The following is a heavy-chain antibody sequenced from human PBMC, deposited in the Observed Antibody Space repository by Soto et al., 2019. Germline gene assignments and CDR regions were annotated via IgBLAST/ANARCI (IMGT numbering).Heavy chain of an antibody. D-gene: IGHD3-10*01. J-gene: IGHJ4*02. CDR1: GYTFTSYG. Sequence: QVQLVQSGAEVKKPGASVKVSCKASGYTFTSYGISWVRQAPGQGLEWMGWISAYNGNTNYAQKLQGRVTMTTDTSPSTAYMELKSLRSEDTAVYYCARDPDYYGSGSPLDYWGQGTLVTVSS. V-gene: IGHV1-18*04. CDR2: ISAYNGNT. CDR3: ARDPDYYGSGSPLDY.